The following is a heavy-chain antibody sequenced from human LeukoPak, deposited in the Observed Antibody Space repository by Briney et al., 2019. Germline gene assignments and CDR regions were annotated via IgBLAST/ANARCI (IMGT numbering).Heavy chain of an antibody. J-gene: IGHJ4*02. CDR3: ARGFYYDTLTGYYFFDY. Sequence: AGSLRLSCAASGFTFSTYAMSWVRQAPGKGLEWVSSINDGGRDTYYADSVKGRFTISRDNSKNSLYLQMNGLRAEDTAVYYCARGFYYDTLTGYYFFDYWGQGTLVTVSS. CDR1: GFTFSTYA. D-gene: IGHD3-9*01. V-gene: IGHV3-23*01. CDR2: INDGGRDT.